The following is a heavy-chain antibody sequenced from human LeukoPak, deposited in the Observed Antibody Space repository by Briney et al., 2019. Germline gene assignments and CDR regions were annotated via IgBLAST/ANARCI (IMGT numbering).Heavy chain of an antibody. CDR2: IYYSGST. Sequence: TSETLSLTCTVSGGSISSSSYYWGWIRQPPGKGLEWIGSIYYSGSTYYNPSLKSRVTISVDTPKNQFSLKLSSVTAADTAVYYCARWKYSSSWTAWYYYYMDVWGKGTTVTVSS. J-gene: IGHJ6*03. CDR1: GGSISSSSYY. CDR3: ARWKYSSSWTAWYYYYMDV. V-gene: IGHV4-39*07. D-gene: IGHD6-13*01.